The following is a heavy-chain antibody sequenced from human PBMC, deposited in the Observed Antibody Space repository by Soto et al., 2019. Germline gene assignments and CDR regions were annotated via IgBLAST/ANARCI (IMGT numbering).Heavy chain of an antibody. Sequence: EVQLVESGGGLVQPGGSLRLSCAASGFTFSSYSMNWVRQAPGKGLEWVSYISSSSSTIYYADSVKGRFTISRDNAKNSLYLQMNSLRDEDTAVYYCARDFYGSGSYFRWFDPLGQATLVTVSS. CDR1: GFTFSSYS. D-gene: IGHD3-10*01. CDR3: ARDFYGSGSYFRWFDP. J-gene: IGHJ5*02. CDR2: ISSSSSTI. V-gene: IGHV3-48*02.